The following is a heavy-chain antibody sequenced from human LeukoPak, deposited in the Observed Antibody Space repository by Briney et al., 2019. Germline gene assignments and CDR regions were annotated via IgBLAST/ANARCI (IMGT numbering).Heavy chain of an antibody. CDR2: IKQDGSEK. D-gene: IGHD3-22*01. CDR1: GFTLSDYY. Sequence: GGSLRLSCAASGFTLSDYYMAWIRQAPGKGLEWVANIKQDGSEKFYMDSVEGRFTISRDNAENSLYLQMNSLRAEDTADYYCAGGRGWLVDRWGQGTRVTVSS. J-gene: IGHJ5*02. V-gene: IGHV3-7*01. CDR3: AGGRGWLVDR.